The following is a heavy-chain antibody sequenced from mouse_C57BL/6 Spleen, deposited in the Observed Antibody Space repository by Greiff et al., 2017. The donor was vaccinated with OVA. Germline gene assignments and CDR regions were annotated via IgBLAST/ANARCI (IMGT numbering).Heavy chain of an antibody. CDR2: IDPSDSYT. Sequence: QVQLPPPGAELVMPGASVKLSCKASGYTFTSYWMHWVKQRPGQGLEWIGEIDPSDSYTNYNQKFKGKSTLTVDKSSSTAYMQLSSLTSEDSAVYYCARRSGYSMDYWGQGTSVTVSS. V-gene: IGHV1-69*01. J-gene: IGHJ4*01. CDR3: ARRSGYSMDY. D-gene: IGHD3-2*02. CDR1: GYTFTSYW.